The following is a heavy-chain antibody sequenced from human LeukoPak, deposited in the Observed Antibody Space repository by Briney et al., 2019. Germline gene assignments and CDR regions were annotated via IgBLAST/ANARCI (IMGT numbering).Heavy chain of an antibody. CDR1: GYSISSGYY. V-gene: IGHV4-38-2*02. D-gene: IGHD1-1*01. J-gene: IGHJ5*02. CDR3: ARGYDLKRFDP. Sequence: NPSETLSLTCTVSGYSISSGYYWGWIRQPPGKGLEWIGSIYHSGSTYYNPPLKSRVTISVDTSKNQFSLKLSSVTAADTAVYYCARGYDLKRFDPWGQGTLVTVSS. CDR2: IYHSGST.